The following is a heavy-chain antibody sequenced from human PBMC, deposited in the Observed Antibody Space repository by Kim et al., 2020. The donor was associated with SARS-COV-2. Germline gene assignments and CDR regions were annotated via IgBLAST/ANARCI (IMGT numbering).Heavy chain of an antibody. CDR2: IYYSGST. CDR1: GGSISSGGYY. J-gene: IGHJ6*02. Sequence: SETLSLTCTVSGGSISSGGYYWSWIRQHPGKGLEWIGYIYYSGSTYYNPSLKSRVTISVDTSKNQFSLKLSSVTAADTAVYYCARAPMVRGVIYGMDVWGQGTTVTVSS. CDR3: ARAPMVRGVIYGMDV. D-gene: IGHD3-10*01. V-gene: IGHV4-31*03.